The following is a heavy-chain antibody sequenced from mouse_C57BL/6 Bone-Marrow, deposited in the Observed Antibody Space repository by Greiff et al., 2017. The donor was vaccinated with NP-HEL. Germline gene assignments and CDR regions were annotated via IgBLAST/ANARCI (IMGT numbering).Heavy chain of an antibody. Sequence: EVQVVESGGGLVQPGGSLSLSCAASGFTFTDYYMSWVRQPPGKALEWLGFIRNKANGYTSEYSASVKGRFTISRDNSQSILYLQMDALRAEDSATYYCAGSGRWDHGGYLDYWGQGTTLTVSS. D-gene: IGHD4-1*01. CDR2: IRNKANGYTS. J-gene: IGHJ2*01. CDR3: AGSGRWDHGGYLDY. CDR1: GFTFTDYY. V-gene: IGHV7-3*01.